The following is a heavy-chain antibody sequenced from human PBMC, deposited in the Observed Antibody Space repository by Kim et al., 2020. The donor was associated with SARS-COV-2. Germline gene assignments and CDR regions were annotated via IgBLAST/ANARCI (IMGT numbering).Heavy chain of an antibody. CDR3: ATGGGRGWRLYYFDY. J-gene: IGHJ4*02. D-gene: IGHD6-19*01. CDR1: GFTFSTYS. CDR2: ISYDGSNK. V-gene: IGHV3-30*04. Sequence: GGSLRLSCAASGFTFSTYSMHWVRQAPGKGLEWVAVISYDGSNKYYADSVKGRFTLSRDNSKNTLFLQMNSLRPEDTAVYYCATGGGRGWRLYYFDYWAQGTLVTVSS.